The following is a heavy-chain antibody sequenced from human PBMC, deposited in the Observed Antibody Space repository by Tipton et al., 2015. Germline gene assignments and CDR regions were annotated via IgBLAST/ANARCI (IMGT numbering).Heavy chain of an antibody. D-gene: IGHD6-19*01. CDR2: TFSGGST. J-gene: IGHJ4*02. CDR1: GGSVISGTDY. V-gene: IGHV4-61*01. CDR3: ARGYGSGWRHFDY. Sequence: TLSLTCTVSGGSVISGTDYWSWIRQPPGKGLEWIGYTFSGGSTNYNPSLKSRVTISLDTSKNQFSLRLTSVTAADTAVYYCARGYGSGWRHFDYWGQGTLVTVSS.